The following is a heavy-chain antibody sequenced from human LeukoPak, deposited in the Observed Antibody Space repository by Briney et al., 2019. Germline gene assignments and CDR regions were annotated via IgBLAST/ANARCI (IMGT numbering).Heavy chain of an antibody. D-gene: IGHD2-21*01. CDR3: ITPLPYSAQ. V-gene: IGHV3-15*07. CDR1: GFTVRSNY. Sequence: PGGSLRLSCVASGFTVRSNYMNWVRQAPGKGLEWVGRIKPKTDGETTEYAAPVKDRFSISRDDSKSMMYLQMNSLKTEDTAVYYRITPLPYSAQGGQGTLVTVSS. J-gene: IGHJ4*02. CDR2: IKPKTDGETT.